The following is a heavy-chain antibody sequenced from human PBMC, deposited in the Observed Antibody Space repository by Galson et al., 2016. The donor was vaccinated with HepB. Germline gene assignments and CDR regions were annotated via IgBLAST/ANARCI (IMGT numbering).Heavy chain of an antibody. D-gene: IGHD6-6*01. Sequence: SLRLSCAASGFTFSDSYMSWIRQAPGKGLEWVSYISSSCSTIYYADSVTGRFTISRDNAKNSLYLQMNSLRAEDTAVFYCARHHYRSSSRTHGFDIWGQGTLVTVSS. J-gene: IGHJ1*01. CDR1: GFTFSDSY. V-gene: IGHV3-11*01. CDR3: ARHHYRSSSRTHGFDI. CDR2: ISSSCSTI.